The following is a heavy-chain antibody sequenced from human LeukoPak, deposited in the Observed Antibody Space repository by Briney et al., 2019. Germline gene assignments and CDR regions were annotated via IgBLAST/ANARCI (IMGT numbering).Heavy chain of an antibody. Sequence: SGGSLRLSCAASGFTFSDFYMSWIRQAPGKGLEWVSYISSSGSTIYYADSVKGRFTISRDNAKNSLYLQMNSLRAEDTAVYYCARGYYDILTGYWAEDYWGQGTLVTVSS. CDR3: ARGYYDILTGYWAEDY. CDR2: ISSSGSTI. CDR1: GFTFSDFY. J-gene: IGHJ4*02. D-gene: IGHD3-9*01. V-gene: IGHV3-11*01.